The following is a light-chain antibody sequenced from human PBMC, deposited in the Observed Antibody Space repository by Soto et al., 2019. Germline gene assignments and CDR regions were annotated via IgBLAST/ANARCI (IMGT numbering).Light chain of an antibody. CDR3: QQLNSYSWT. Sequence: DIQRTQSPSTLSASVGDRVTITCRASQSISSWLAWYQQKPGKAPKLLIYDASSLESGVPSRFSGSGSGTEFTLTINSLQPEDFATYYCQQLNSYSWTFGQGTKVDIK. V-gene: IGKV1-5*01. J-gene: IGKJ1*01. CDR1: QSISSW. CDR2: DAS.